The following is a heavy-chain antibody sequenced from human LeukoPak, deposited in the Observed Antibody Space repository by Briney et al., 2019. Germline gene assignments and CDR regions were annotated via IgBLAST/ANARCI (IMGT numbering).Heavy chain of an antibody. D-gene: IGHD6-25*01. CDR3: ARPGYTSGWIRGDFGH. J-gene: IGHJ4*02. CDR1: GYTFTGYY. V-gene: IGHV1-2*02. Sequence: ASVKISCKASGYTFTGYYIHWVRQAPGQGLEWMGWISPNSGGTSYARRFQGRVTMTRDTSISTAYMELSSLRSDDTAVYYCARPGYTSGWIRGDFGHWGLGTLVTVSS. CDR2: ISPNSGGT.